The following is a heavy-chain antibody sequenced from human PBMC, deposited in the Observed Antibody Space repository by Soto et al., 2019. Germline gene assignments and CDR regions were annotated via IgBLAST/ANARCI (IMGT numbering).Heavy chain of an antibody. V-gene: IGHV4-31*03. CDR2: IYYSGST. D-gene: IGHD3-10*01. CDR3: ARDRAVSRHGSGPGGMDV. Sequence: QVQLQESGPGLVKPSQTLSLTCSVSGGSISRGGYYWSWIRQHPGKGLEWIGYIYYSGSTYYNPSLQSRVTISVDTSKNQFSLKLSSVTAADTAVYYCARDRAVSRHGSGPGGMDVWGQGTTVTVSS. CDR1: GGSISRGGYY. J-gene: IGHJ6*02.